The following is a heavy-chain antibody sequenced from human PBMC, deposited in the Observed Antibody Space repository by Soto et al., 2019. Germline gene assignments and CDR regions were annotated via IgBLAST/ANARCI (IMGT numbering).Heavy chain of an antibody. CDR1: GGTFSSYA. D-gene: IGHD2-15*01. CDR2: IIPIFGTA. CDR3: ARDSRDIVVVVAATDYYYYGVDV. J-gene: IGHJ6*01. Sequence: SVKVSCKASGGTFSSYAISCVRQAPGQGLEWMGGIIPIFGTANYAQKFPGRVTITADKSTSTAYMELSSLRSEDTAVYSCARDSRDIVVVVAATDYYYYGVDVWGQGPTVNVSS. V-gene: IGHV1-69*06.